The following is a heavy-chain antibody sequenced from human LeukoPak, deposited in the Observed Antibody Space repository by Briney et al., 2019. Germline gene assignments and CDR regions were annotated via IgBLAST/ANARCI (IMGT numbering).Heavy chain of an antibody. D-gene: IGHD6-19*01. J-gene: IGHJ6*03. CDR3: ASSGIAVVGLLYYYMDV. CDR2: IYYSGST. V-gene: IGHV4-59*01. CDR1: GGSISSYY. Sequence: SETLSLTCTVSGGSISSYYWSWIRQPPGKGLEWIGYIYYSGSTNYNPSLKSRVTISVDTSKNQFSLKLSSVTAADTAVYYCASSGIAVVGLLYYYMDVWGKGTTVTVSS.